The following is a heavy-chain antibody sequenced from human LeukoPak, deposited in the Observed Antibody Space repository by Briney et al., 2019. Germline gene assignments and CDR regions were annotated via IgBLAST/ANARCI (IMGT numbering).Heavy chain of an antibody. V-gene: IGHV1-18*01. CDR2: ISAYNGNT. Sequence: ASVKVSCKASGYTFTSYGISWVRQAPGQGLEWMGWISAYNGNTNYAQKLQGRVTMTTDTSTSTAYMELRSLRSDDTAVYYCARLVVVPAAIYYYYGMDVWGQGTTVTVSS. D-gene: IGHD2-2*01. CDR3: ARLVVVPAAIYYYYGMDV. CDR1: GYTFTSYG. J-gene: IGHJ6*02.